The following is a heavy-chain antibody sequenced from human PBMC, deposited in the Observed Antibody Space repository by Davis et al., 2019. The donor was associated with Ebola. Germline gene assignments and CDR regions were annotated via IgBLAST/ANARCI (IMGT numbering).Heavy chain of an antibody. Sequence: PGGSLRLSCAASGFTFSSYWMSWVRQAPGKGLEWVAVISYDGSNKYYADSVKGRFTISRDNSKNTLYLQMNSLRAEDTAVYYCARAGYFEYYYYGMDVWGQGTTVTVSS. CDR2: ISYDGSNK. CDR1: GFTFSSYW. CDR3: ARAGYFEYYYYGMDV. V-gene: IGHV3-30-3*01. D-gene: IGHD3-3*01. J-gene: IGHJ6*02.